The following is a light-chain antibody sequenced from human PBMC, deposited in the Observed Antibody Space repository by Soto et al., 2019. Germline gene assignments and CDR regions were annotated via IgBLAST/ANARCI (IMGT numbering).Light chain of an antibody. Sequence: QSVLTQPPSVSGAPGQRVTISCTGSISNIGAGYDVHWYQQLPGTVPKVLIYGNSNRPSGVPDRFSGSKSGTSASLAITGLQAEDEADYYCQSYDICLSGFHVFGTGTKLTVL. CDR1: ISNIGAGYD. CDR3: QSYDICLSGFHV. J-gene: IGLJ1*01. V-gene: IGLV1-40*01. CDR2: GNS.